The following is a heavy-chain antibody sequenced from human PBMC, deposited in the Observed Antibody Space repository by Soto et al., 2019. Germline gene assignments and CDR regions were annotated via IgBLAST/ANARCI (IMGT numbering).Heavy chain of an antibody. CDR2: TRNKANSYTT. Sequence: EVQLVESGGGLVQPGGSLRLSCAASGFTFSDHYMDWVRQAPGKGLEWVGRTRNKANSYTTEYAASVKGRFTISRDDSKNSLYLQMNSLKTEDMAVYYCAREPYSNYYYYYYMDVWGKGTTVTVSS. D-gene: IGHD4-4*01. CDR1: GFTFSDHY. CDR3: AREPYSNYYYYYYMDV. J-gene: IGHJ6*03. V-gene: IGHV3-72*01.